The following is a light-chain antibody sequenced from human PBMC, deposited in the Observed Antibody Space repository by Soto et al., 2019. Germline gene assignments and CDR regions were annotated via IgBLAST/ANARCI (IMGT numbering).Light chain of an antibody. CDR2: VNSDGSH. CDR1: SGHSNYA. V-gene: IGLV4-69*01. Sequence: QSVLTQSPSASASLGASVKLTCTLSSGHSNYAIAWHQQQPEKGPRYLMKVNSDGSHSKGDEIPDRFSGSSSGAERYLTISSLQSEDEADYYCQTWGTDVVFGGGTKLTVL. J-gene: IGLJ2*01. CDR3: QTWGTDVV.